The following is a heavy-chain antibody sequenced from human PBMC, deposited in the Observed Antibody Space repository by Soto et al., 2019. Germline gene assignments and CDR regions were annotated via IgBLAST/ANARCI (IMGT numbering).Heavy chain of an antibody. J-gene: IGHJ6*02. CDR3: AKGVRYSSGLLDV. D-gene: IGHD6-19*01. CDR2: ISWNSGSI. Sequence: GGSLRLSCADSGFTFDDYAMHWVRQAPGKGLEWVSGISWNSGSIGYADSVKGRFTISRDNAKNSLYLQMNSLRAEDTALYYCAKGVRYSSGLLDVWGQGTTVTVSS. V-gene: IGHV3-9*01. CDR1: GFTFDDYA.